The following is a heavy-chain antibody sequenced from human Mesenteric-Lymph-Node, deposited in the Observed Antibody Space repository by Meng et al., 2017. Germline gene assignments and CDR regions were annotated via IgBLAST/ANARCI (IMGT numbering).Heavy chain of an antibody. V-gene: IGHV1-69*02. CDR3: ARGMATVTTGSARWFDP. J-gene: IGHJ5*02. CDR2: IIPILGIA. CDR1: GGTFSSYT. D-gene: IGHD4-17*01. Sequence: SVKVSCKASGGTFSSYTISWVRQAPGQGLEWMGRIIPILGIANYAQKFQGSVTITADKSTSTAYMELSSLRSEDTAVYYCARGMATVTTGSARWFDPWGQGTLVTVSS.